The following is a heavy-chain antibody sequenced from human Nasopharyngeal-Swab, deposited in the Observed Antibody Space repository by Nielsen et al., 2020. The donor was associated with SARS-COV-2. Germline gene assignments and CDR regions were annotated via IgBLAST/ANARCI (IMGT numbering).Heavy chain of an antibody. V-gene: IGHV3-33*01. CDR3: ARGAHLADY. J-gene: IGHJ4*02. Sequence: GESLKISCAASGFTFSSYGMHWVRQAPGKGLEWVAVIWYDGSNKYYADSVKGRFTISRDNSKNTLYLQMNSLRAEDTAVYYCARGAHLADYWGPGTLVTVSS. D-gene: IGHD3-16*01. CDR1: GFTFSSYG. CDR2: IWYDGSNK.